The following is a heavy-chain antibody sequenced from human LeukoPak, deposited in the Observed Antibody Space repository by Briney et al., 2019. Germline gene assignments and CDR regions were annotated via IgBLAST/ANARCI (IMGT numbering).Heavy chain of an antibody. D-gene: IGHD2-2*01. CDR1: GGSISSGGYY. Sequence: SETLSLTCTVSGGSISSGGYYWSWIRQHPGKGLEWIGYIYYSGSTYYNLSLKSRVTISVDTSKNQFSLKLSSVTAADTAVYYCARGNIVVVPVQYNWFDPWGQGTLVTVSS. CDR2: IYYSGST. CDR3: ARGNIVVVPVQYNWFDP. J-gene: IGHJ5*02. V-gene: IGHV4-31*03.